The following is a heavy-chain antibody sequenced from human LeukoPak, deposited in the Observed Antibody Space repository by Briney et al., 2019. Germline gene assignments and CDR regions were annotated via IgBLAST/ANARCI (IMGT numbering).Heavy chain of an antibody. CDR1: GYTFTNSY. V-gene: IGHV1-46*01. CDR2: INPDGGNT. CDR3: ARIRDGYNDAYDI. Sequence: GASVKVSCKASGYTFTNSYIHWVRQAPGQVLEWMGLINPDGGNTNYAQTFQGRVTLTRDTSTSTVYMELSSLRSEDTAICYCARIRDGYNDAYDIWGQGTVVTVPS. D-gene: IGHD5-24*01. J-gene: IGHJ3*02.